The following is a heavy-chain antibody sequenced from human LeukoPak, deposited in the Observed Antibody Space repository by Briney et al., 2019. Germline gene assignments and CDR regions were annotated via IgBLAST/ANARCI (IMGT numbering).Heavy chain of an antibody. Sequence: GGSLRLSCAASGFTFSSYGLTWVRQAPGKGLEWVSSISSSSSYIYYADSVKGRFTISRDNAKNSLYLQMNSLRAEDTAVYYCARASLELLFDYWGQGTLVTVSS. J-gene: IGHJ4*02. V-gene: IGHV3-21*01. CDR3: ARASLELLFDY. CDR1: GFTFSSYG. CDR2: ISSSSSYI. D-gene: IGHD1-26*01.